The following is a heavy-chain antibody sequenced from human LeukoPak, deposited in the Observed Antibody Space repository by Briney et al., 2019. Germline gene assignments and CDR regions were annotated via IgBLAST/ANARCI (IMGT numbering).Heavy chain of an antibody. D-gene: IGHD3-3*01. Sequence: GGSLRLSCAASGFTFSSYWMHWVRQAPGKGLVWVSRINSDGSSTSYADSVKGRFTISRDNAKNTLYLQMNSLRAEDTAVYYCAKTRGSTIFGVVIIYNYWGQGTLVTVSS. J-gene: IGHJ4*02. CDR1: GFTFSSYW. CDR3: AKTRGSTIFGVVIIYNY. V-gene: IGHV3-74*01. CDR2: INSDGSST.